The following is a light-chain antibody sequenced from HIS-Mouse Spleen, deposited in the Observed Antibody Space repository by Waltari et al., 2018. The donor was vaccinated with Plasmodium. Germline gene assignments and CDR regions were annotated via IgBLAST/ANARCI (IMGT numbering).Light chain of an antibody. CDR2: EDS. CDR1: ALPKNY. CDR3: YSTDSSGNHRV. J-gene: IGLJ3*02. V-gene: IGLV3-10*01. Sequence: SYELTQPPSVSVSPGQTARITCSGDALPKNYAYWYQQKSGQAPELVLYEDSKRPSGIPERFSGSSSGTMATLTISGAQVEDEADYYCYSTDSSGNHRVFGGGTKLTVL.